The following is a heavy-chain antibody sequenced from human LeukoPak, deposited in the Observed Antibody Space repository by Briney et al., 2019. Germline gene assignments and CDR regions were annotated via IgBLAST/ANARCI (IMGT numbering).Heavy chain of an antibody. V-gene: IGHV3-23*01. CDR1: GFTFSSYA. Sequence: TGGSLRLSCVASGFTFSSYAMSWVRQAPGKGLEWVSAISGSGGSTYYADSVKGRFTISRDNSKNTLYLQMNSLRAEDTAVYYCAKIRSGISAVFDYWGQGTLVTVSS. CDR3: AKIRSGISAVFDY. J-gene: IGHJ4*02. CDR2: ISGSGGST. D-gene: IGHD6-25*01.